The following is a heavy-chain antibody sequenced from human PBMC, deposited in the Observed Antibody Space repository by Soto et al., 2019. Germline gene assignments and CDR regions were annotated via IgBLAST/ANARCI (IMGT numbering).Heavy chain of an antibody. D-gene: IGHD3-16*01. CDR2: ISSSSSYI. CDR1: GFTFSSYS. V-gene: IGHV3-21*01. J-gene: IGHJ6*02. CDR3: ARDLGLRLGEFGYYGMDV. Sequence: PGGSLRLSCAASGFTFSSYSMNWVRQAPGKGLEWVSSISSSSSYIYYADSVKGRFTISRDNAKNSLYLQMNSLRAEDTAVYYCARDLGLRLGEFGYYGMDVWGQGTTVTVSS.